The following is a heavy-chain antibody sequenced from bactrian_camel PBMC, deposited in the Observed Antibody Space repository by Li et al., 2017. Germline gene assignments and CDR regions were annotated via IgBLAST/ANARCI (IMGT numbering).Heavy chain of an antibody. D-gene: IGHD7*01. V-gene: IGHV3S53*01. Sequence: QVQLVESGGGSVETGGSLRLSCKAFYVAYCMGWFRQIEGKDRESVAEIDAAGRTTYSDSVKGRFTISRDRGANTLYLQMNNLRPEDTGMYYCAADGMCPPGGGCSIICRFNHWGQGTQVTVS. CDR2: IDAAGRT. CDR3: AADGMCPPGGGCSIICRFNH. J-gene: IGHJ4*01. CDR1: YVAYC.